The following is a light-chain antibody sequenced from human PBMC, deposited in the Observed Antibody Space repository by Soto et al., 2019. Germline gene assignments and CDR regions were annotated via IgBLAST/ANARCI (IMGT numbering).Light chain of an antibody. Sequence: QSVLTQPPSVSGAPGQRVTISCTGSSSNIGAGHDVHWYLQLPGTAPKLIIYGNTNRPSGVPDRFSGSKSGSSASLAITGLQAEDEADYYCQSHDSSLHASVFGTGTKLTVL. CDR3: QSHDSSLHASV. CDR1: SSNIGAGHD. J-gene: IGLJ1*01. V-gene: IGLV1-40*01. CDR2: GNT.